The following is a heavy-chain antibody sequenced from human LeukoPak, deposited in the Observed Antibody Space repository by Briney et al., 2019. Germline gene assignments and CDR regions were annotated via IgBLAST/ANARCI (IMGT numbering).Heavy chain of an antibody. Sequence: GGSLRLSCAASGFNFSIYSMNWVRQAPGKGLEWVSYITRSSTTIYYADSVKGRFTISRDNAKNSLYLQMNSLRAEDTAVYYCARDFPHYYYYYMDVWGKGTTVTVSS. CDR1: GFNFSIYS. CDR3: ARDFPHYYYYYMDV. V-gene: IGHV3-48*01. J-gene: IGHJ6*03. CDR2: ITRSSTTI.